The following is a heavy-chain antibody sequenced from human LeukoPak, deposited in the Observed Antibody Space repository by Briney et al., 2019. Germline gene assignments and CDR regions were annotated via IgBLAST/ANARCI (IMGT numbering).Heavy chain of an antibody. CDR3: ARGGRCSSTSCYKSWFDP. D-gene: IGHD2-2*02. CDR2: IYYSGST. CDR1: GGSISSSSYY. J-gene: IGHJ5*02. V-gene: IGHV4-39*01. Sequence: SETLSLTCTVSGGSISSSSYYWGWIRQPPGKGLEWIGSIYYSGSTYYNPSLKSRVTISVDTSKNQFSLKLSSVTAADTAVYYCARGGRCSSTSCYKSWFDPWGQGTLVTVSS.